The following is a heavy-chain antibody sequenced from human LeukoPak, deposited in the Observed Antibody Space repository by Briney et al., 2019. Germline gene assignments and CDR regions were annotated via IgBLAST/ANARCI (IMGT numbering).Heavy chain of an antibody. Sequence: GGSLRLSCAASGFTFSSYSMNWVRQAPGKGLEWVSYISSSSSTIYDADSVKGRFTISRDNAKNSLYLQMNSLRAEDTAVYYCAREHYYDSSGFYDAFDIWGQGTMVTVSS. J-gene: IGHJ3*02. CDR1: GFTFSSYS. D-gene: IGHD3-22*01. V-gene: IGHV3-48*04. CDR2: ISSSSSTI. CDR3: AREHYYDSSGFYDAFDI.